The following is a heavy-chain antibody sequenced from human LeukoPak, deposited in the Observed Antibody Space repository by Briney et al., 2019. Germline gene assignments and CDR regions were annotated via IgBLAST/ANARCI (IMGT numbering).Heavy chain of an antibody. CDR2: IYHSGST. CDR1: GYSISSGYY. D-gene: IGHD6-13*01. J-gene: IGHJ4*02. CDR3: ARASVQYSSSWYLDY. Sequence: SETLSLTCTVSGYSISSGYYWGWIRQPPGKGLEWIGSIYHSGSTYYNPSLKSRVTISVDTSKNQFSLKLSSVTAADTAVYYCARASVQYSSSWYLDYWGQGTLVTVSS. V-gene: IGHV4-38-2*02.